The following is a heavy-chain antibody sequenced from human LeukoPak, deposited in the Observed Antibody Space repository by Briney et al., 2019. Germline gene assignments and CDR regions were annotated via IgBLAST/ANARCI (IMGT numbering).Heavy chain of an antibody. CDR1: GYTFSSYD. J-gene: IGHJ3*02. V-gene: IGHV1-8*03. CDR3: ARDVGLGAFDI. Sequence: ASVKVSCKASGYTFSSYDINWVRQATGQGLEWMGWMYPNSGNTGYAQKFQGRVTITRNTSITTAYMELSSLRSEDTAVYYCARDVGLGAFDIWGQGTMVTVSS. D-gene: IGHD3-10*01. CDR2: MYPNSGNT.